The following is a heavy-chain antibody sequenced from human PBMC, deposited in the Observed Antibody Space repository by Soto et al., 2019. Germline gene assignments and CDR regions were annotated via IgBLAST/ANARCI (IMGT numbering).Heavy chain of an antibody. CDR3: ARGWGTNVLDV. Sequence: ASVKVSCKASGYTFTSYGISWVRQAPGQGLEWMGWISTYSGNTDYAQSFQDRVTMTTDTSTSTVYMELGSLRSDDTAVYYCARGWGTNVLDVWGKGTTVPVSS. CDR1: GYTFTSYG. D-gene: IGHD3-16*01. V-gene: IGHV1-18*04. CDR2: ISTYSGNT. J-gene: IGHJ6*04.